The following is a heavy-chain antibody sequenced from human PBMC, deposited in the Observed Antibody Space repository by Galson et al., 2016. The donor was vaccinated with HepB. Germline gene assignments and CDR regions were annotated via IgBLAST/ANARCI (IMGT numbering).Heavy chain of an antibody. D-gene: IGHD3-22*01. V-gene: IGHV5-51*01. J-gene: IGHJ2*01. Sequence: QSGAEVKKPGESLRISCKGSGYNFTSEFIGWVRQLPGNGLEWMGSIHLIDSDTRYSPSFQGHGTISADNSISTAYLQWSSLKASDTAMYYWARRRTSGYYPWYFDLWGSGTLVIVTS. CDR1: GYNFTSEF. CDR2: IHLIDSDT. CDR3: ARRRTSGYYPWYFDL.